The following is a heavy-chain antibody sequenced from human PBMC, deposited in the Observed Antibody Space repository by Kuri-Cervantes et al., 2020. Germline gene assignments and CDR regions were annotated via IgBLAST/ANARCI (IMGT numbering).Heavy chain of an antibody. CDR3: ARDPRLRWSLGAY. CDR1: GFTFSDYY. CDR2: IYSGGST. D-gene: IGHD4-23*01. Sequence: LSLTCAASGFTFSDYYMSWIRQAPGKGLEWVSVIYSGGSTYYADSVKGRFTISRDNAKNSLYLQMSSLRDEDTAIYYCARDPRLRWSLGAYWGQGALVTVSS. J-gene: IGHJ4*02. V-gene: IGHV3-66*01.